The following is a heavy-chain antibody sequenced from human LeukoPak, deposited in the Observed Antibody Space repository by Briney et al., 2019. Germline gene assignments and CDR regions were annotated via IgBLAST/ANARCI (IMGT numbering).Heavy chain of an antibody. J-gene: IGHJ4*02. D-gene: IGHD3-22*01. CDR1: GYTFTSYG. Sequence: ASVKVSCKASGYTFTSYGISWVRQAPGQGLGWMGWISAYNGNTNYAQKLQGRVTMTTDTSTSTAYMELRSLRSNDTAVYYCARGRLYYYDRGPVGYWGQGTLVTVSS. CDR3: ARGRLYYYDRGPVGY. V-gene: IGHV1-18*01. CDR2: ISAYNGNT.